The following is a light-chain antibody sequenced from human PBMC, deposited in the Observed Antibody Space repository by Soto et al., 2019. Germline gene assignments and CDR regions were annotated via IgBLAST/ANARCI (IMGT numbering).Light chain of an antibody. CDR1: SSDVGAYDY. CDR3: SSYTTTHVDV. CDR2: DVS. V-gene: IGLV2-14*01. J-gene: IGLJ1*01. Sequence: QSALTQPASVSGSPGLSITISCTGTSSDVGAYDYVSWYQQHPGEAPKLMIYDVSDRPSGVSNRFSGSKSGNTASLTISGLQAEDEADYYCSSYTTTHVDVFGTGTKLTVL.